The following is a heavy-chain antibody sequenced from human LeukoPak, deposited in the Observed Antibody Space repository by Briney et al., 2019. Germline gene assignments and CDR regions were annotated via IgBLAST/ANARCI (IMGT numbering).Heavy chain of an antibody. CDR1: GVTLDDYA. Sequence: PGGSLRLSCAASGVTLDDYAMHWVRQAPGKGLEWVSLISWDGGSTYYADSVKGRFTISRDNSKNSLYLQMNSLRAEDTALYYCAKDRYSGSLDAFDIWGQGTMVTVSS. CDR3: AKDRYSGSLDAFDI. D-gene: IGHD1-26*01. V-gene: IGHV3-43D*03. CDR2: ISWDGGST. J-gene: IGHJ3*02.